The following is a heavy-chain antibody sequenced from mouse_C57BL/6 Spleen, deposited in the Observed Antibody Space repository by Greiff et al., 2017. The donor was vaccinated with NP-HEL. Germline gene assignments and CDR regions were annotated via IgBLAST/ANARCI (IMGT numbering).Heavy chain of an antibody. V-gene: IGHV1-69*01. CDR3: AKYYGKDY. CDR2: IDPSDSYT. Sequence: QVQLQQPGAELVMPGASVKLSCKASGYTFTSYWMHWVQQRPGQGLEWIGEIDPSDSYTNYNQKFKGKSTLTVDKSSSTAYMQLSSLTSEDSAVYYCAKYYGKDYWGQGTTLTVSS. D-gene: IGHD1-1*01. J-gene: IGHJ2*01. CDR1: GYTFTSYW.